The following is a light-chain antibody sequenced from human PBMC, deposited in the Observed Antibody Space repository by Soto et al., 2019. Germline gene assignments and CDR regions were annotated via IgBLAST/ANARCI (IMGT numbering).Light chain of an antibody. CDR1: QSVSSN. CDR2: GAS. J-gene: IGKJ1*01. CDR3: QQYNNWPRT. V-gene: IGKV3D-15*01. Sequence: EIGVTQCPATLSVSPGERDTLSCRASQSVSSNLAWYQQKPGQAPRLLIYGASTRATGIPARFSGSGSGTEFTLTISSLQSEDFAVYYCQQYNNWPRTFGQGTKVDI.